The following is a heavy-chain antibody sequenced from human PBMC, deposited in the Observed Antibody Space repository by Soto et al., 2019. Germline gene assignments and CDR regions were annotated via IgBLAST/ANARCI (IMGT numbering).Heavy chain of an antibody. J-gene: IGHJ4*02. Sequence: GGSLRLSCAVSGFTFSRYAMHWVRQVPGKGLEWVVCISSDGSNKYYADSVKGRFTISRDNSKNTLYVQISSLRVEDTAVYYCARGAQVWGSRFDYWGQGTLVTVSS. CDR2: ISSDGSNK. V-gene: IGHV3-30-3*01. CDR1: GFTFSRYA. CDR3: ARGAQVWGSRFDY. D-gene: IGHD2-21*01.